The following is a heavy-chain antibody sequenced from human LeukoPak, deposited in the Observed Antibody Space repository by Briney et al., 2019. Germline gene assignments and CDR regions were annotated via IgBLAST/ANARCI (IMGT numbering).Heavy chain of an antibody. J-gene: IGHJ5*02. D-gene: IGHD3-3*01. V-gene: IGHV4-34*01. CDR3: ARIHGRITIFGVADP. Sequence: SSETLSLTCAVYGGSFSGYYWSWIRQPPGKGLEWIGEINHSGSTNYNPSLKSRVTISVDTSKNQFSLKLSSVTAADTAVYYCARIHGRITIFGVADPWGQGTLVTVSS. CDR1: GGSFSGYY. CDR2: INHSGST.